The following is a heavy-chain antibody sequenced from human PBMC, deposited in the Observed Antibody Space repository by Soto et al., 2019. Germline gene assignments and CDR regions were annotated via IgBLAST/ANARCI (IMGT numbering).Heavy chain of an antibody. J-gene: IGHJ6*02. CDR2: IKSKTDGGTT. V-gene: IGHV3-15*01. D-gene: IGHD2-21*02. CDR3: TRFVVVTAITYYYYGMDV. Sequence: GGSLRLSCAASGFTFSSYAMHWVRQAPGKGLEWVGRIKSKTDGGTTDYAAPVKGRFTISRDDSKNTLYLQMNSLKTEDTAVYYCTRFVVVTAITYYYYGMDVWGQGTTVTVSS. CDR1: GFTFSSYA.